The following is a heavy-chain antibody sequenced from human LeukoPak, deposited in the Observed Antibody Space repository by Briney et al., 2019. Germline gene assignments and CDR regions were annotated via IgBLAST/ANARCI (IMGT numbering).Heavy chain of an antibody. CDR1: GFTFSSYW. J-gene: IGHJ4*02. CDR3: ARVGLVATIEEDYFDY. V-gene: IGHV3-7*01. Sequence: GGSLRLSCAASGFTFSSYWMSWVRQAPGKGLEWVANIEQDGSEKYYVDSVKGRFTISRDNAKNSLYLQMNSLRAEDTAVYYCARVGLVATIEEDYFDYWGQGTLVTVSS. CDR2: IEQDGSEK. D-gene: IGHD5-12*01.